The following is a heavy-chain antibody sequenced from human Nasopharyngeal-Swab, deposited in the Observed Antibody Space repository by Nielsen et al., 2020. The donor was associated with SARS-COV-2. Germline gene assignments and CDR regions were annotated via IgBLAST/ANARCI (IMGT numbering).Heavy chain of an antibody. CDR3: ADLLIGGVLWFGESHY. Sequence: GESLKISCAASGFTFSSYAMNWVRQAPGKGLEWVSGISGSGSRTYYADSVKGRFTISRDNSKNTLYLQMNSLRAEDTAVYYCADLLIGGVLWFGESHYWGQGTLVTVSS. CDR1: GFTFSSYA. J-gene: IGHJ4*02. V-gene: IGHV3-23*01. D-gene: IGHD3-10*01. CDR2: ISGSGSRT.